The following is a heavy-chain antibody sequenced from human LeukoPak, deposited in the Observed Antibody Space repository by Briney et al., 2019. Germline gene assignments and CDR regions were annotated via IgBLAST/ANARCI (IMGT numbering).Heavy chain of an antibody. V-gene: IGHV1-2*02. J-gene: IGHJ4*02. CDR2: INPNSGGT. D-gene: IGHD6-13*01. Sequence: ASVKVSCKASGYTFTGYYMHWVRQAPGQGLEWMGWINPNSGGTNYAQKFQGRVTMTRDTSISTAYMEPSRLRSDDTAVYYCARYIAAAGTIDYWGQGTLVTVSS. CDR3: ARYIAAAGTIDY. CDR1: GYTFTGYY.